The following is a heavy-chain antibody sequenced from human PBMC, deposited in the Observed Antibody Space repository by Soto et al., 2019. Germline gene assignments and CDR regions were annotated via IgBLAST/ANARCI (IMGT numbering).Heavy chain of an antibody. CDR1: GGSSSGYY. V-gene: IGHV4-34*01. Sequence: QVQLQQWGAGLLKPSETLSLTCAVYGGSSSGYYWSWIRQPPGKGLEWIGEINHSGSTNYNPSLKSRVTISVDTSKNQFSLKLSSVTAADTAVYYCARRGSAILRWGQGTMVTVSS. J-gene: IGHJ3*01. CDR3: ARRGSAILR. D-gene: IGHD3-9*01. CDR2: INHSGST.